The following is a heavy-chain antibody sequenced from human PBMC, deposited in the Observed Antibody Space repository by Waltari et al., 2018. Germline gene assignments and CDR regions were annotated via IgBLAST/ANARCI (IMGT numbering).Heavy chain of an antibody. CDR3: AREYYYYYHEMDV. V-gene: IGHV3-53*04. CDR2: IYSGGPT. Sequence: LRLSCAASGFSVSSNYMSWVRQAPGKGLEWLSVIYSGGPTHYADSVRGRFTISRHNSNNTLYLQMNSLRPEDTAVYYCAREYYYYYHEMDVWGQGTTVTV. J-gene: IGHJ6*02. CDR1: GFSVSSNY.